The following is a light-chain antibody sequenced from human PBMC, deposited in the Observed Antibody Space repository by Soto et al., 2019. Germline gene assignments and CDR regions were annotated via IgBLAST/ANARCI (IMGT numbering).Light chain of an antibody. J-gene: IGLJ1*01. CDR2: EGT. V-gene: IGLV2-23*01. CDR3: CSYATSSAFYV. Sequence: SEVTHPASESGSPGQSITISCTGASSDVGTYNLVSWYQHHPGKAPKLMIYEGTKRPSGVSNRFSGSTSGNTASPTISGLQAEDEADYFCCSYATSSAFYVFGTGTKVTVL. CDR1: SSDVGTYNL.